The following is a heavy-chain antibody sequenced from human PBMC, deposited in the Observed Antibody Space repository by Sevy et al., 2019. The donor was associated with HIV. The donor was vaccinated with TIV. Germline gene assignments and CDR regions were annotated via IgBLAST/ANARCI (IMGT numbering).Heavy chain of an antibody. CDR2: INPNSGGT. D-gene: IGHD1-26*01. Sequence: ASVKVSCKASGYTFTGYYIYWVRQAPGQGLEWMGWINPNSGGTNYAQKFQGRVTMTRDTSITTAYMELGRLTSDDTAVYYCARAFSGSNFEYWGQGTLVTVSS. J-gene: IGHJ4*02. CDR3: ARAFSGSNFEY. V-gene: IGHV1-2*02. CDR1: GYTFTGYY.